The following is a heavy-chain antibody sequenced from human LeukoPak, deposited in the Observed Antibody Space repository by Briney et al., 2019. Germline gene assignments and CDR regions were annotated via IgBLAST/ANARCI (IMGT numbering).Heavy chain of an antibody. CDR1: GFTSSDHY. Sequence: PGGSLRLSCAASGFTSSDHYMDWVRQAPGKGLEGVGRTRNKANSYSTEYAASVKGRFIISRDASKNSLYLQMNTLKTEDTAVYYCARSYYYGGSSYYIDYWGQGTLVTVSS. CDR3: ARSYYYGGSSYYIDY. V-gene: IGHV3-72*01. CDR2: TRNKANSYST. D-gene: IGHD3-22*01. J-gene: IGHJ4*02.